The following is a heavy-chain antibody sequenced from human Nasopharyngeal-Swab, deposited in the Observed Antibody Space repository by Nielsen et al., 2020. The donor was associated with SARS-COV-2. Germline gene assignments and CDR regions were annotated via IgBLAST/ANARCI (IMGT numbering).Heavy chain of an antibody. V-gene: IGHV4-39*01. D-gene: IGHD6-13*01. Sequence: SETLSLTCTVSGDSIAYSTFYWGWIRQPPGKGLEWIGNIYYNGNTYQNPSLKSRLTISVDKSKNQFSLQLCSVTAADTAVYYCVRSSSWYYFDYWAQGTQVTVSS. J-gene: IGHJ4*02. CDR1: GDSIAYSTFY. CDR3: VRSSSWYYFDY. CDR2: IYYNGNT.